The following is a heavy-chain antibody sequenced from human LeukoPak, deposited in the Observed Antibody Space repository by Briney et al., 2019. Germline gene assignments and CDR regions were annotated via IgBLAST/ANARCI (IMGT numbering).Heavy chain of an antibody. J-gene: IGHJ4*02. CDR2: ISSSGSTI. D-gene: IGHD5-12*01. CDR3: ARAVGGGYEDY. Sequence: QSGGSLRLSCAASGFTFSSYEMDWVRQAPGKGLEWVSYISSSGSTIYYADSVKGRFTISRDNAKNSLYLQMNSLRAEDTAVYYCARAVGGGYEDYWGQGTLVTVSS. V-gene: IGHV3-48*03. CDR1: GFTFSSYE.